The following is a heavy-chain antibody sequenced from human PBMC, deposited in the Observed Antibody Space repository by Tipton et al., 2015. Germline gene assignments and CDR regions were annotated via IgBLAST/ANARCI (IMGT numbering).Heavy chain of an antibody. J-gene: IGHJ6*02. Sequence: RSLRLSCAASGFTFSSYGMDWVRQAPGKGLEWLAVIWYDGTKEFYADSVKGRFTISRDNRKNTLYLQMSSLRAEDTAVYYCAKDVPSGPYTYDYYGLGVWGQGTTVTVS. CDR3: AKDVPSGPYTYDYYGLGV. D-gene: IGHD1-14*01. CDR2: IWYDGTKE. CDR1: GFTFSSYG. V-gene: IGHV3-33*06.